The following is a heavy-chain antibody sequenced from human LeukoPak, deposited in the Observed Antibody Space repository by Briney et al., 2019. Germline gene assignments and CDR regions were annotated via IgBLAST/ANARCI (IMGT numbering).Heavy chain of an antibody. CDR3: AKDAQRGFDYSNSLEH. D-gene: IGHD4-11*01. V-gene: IGHV3-33*06. J-gene: IGHJ4*02. CDR1: GFTFSHFG. Sequence: GTSLRLSCGASGFTFSHFGMHWVRQAPGKGLEWVAVIWSDATNQYYGDSVKGRFTISRDNFKKTVSLQMDSLRAEDTAVYYRAKDAQRGFDYSNSLEHWGQGSLVTVSS. CDR2: IWSDATNQ.